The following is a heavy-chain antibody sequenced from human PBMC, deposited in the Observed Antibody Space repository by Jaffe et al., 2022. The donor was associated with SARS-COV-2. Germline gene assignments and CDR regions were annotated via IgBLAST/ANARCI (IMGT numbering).Heavy chain of an antibody. V-gene: IGHV3-23*01. CDR2: ISGTGGST. D-gene: IGHD6-6*01. J-gene: IGHJ4*02. CDR1: GFTFYSYA. CDR3: AKGPQRDLNPRSSLFDQ. Sequence: EVQLLESGGGLVQPGGSLRLSCAASGFTFYSYALSWVRQAPGKGLEWVSGISGTGGSTYHADSVKGRFTISRDNSKNTLYLQMNSLRVEDTAVYYCAKGPQRDLNPRSSLFDQWGQGTLVTVSS.